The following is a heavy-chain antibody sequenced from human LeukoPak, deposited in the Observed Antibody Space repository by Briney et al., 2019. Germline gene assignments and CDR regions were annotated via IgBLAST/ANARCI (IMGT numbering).Heavy chain of an antibody. CDR1: GFTFSSYW. CDR3: ARVREYSSGWPFDF. J-gene: IGHJ4*02. CDR2: IKTDGSST. Sequence: GGSLRLSCAASGFTFSSYWMHWVRQAPGKGLVWVSHIKTDGSSTNYAESVKGRFTISRDNAKNTVYLQMNSLRAEDTAVYYCARVREYSSGWPFDFWGQGTLVTVSS. D-gene: IGHD6-19*01. V-gene: IGHV3-74*01.